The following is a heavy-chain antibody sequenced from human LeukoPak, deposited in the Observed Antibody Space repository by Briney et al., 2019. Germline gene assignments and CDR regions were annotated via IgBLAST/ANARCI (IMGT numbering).Heavy chain of an antibody. CDR1: GFTFSSYW. D-gene: IGHD3-16*01. CDR2: INSDGSTT. Sequence: PGGSLRLSCAASGFTFSSYWAHWVRQVPGKGLVWVSRINSDGSTTTYADSVKGRFTISRDNANNTLYLQMNSLRAEDTAVYYCARVSGGLPLWGQGTMVTVSS. CDR3: ARVSGGLPL. J-gene: IGHJ3*01. V-gene: IGHV3-74*01.